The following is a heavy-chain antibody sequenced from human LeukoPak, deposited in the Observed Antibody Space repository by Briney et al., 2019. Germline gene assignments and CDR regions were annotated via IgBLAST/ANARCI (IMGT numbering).Heavy chain of an antibody. J-gene: IGHJ5*01. V-gene: IGHV3-7*01. D-gene: IGHD6-13*01. CDR3: AGEPPSSSWYDF. CDR2: IKQDGSEK. CDR1: EFTFSTYL. Sequence: GGSLRLSCAASEFTFSTYLMTWVRQAPGKGLEWVANIKQDGSEKYYADSVRGRFTISRDNGKKSLYLQMNSLRVEDTAVYYCAGEPPSSSWYDFWGQGTLVTVSS.